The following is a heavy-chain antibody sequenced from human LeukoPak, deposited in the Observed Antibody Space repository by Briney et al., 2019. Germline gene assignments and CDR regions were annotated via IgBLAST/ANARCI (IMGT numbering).Heavy chain of an antibody. CDR3: ARGAVAGPAFDI. J-gene: IGHJ3*02. Sequence: ASVKVSYKASGGTFSSYAISWVRQAPGQGLEWMGGIIPIFGTANYAQKFQGRVTITADESTSTAYMELSSLRSEDTAVYYCARGAVAGPAFDIWGQGTMVTVSS. CDR1: GGTFSSYA. D-gene: IGHD6-19*01. V-gene: IGHV1-69*13. CDR2: IIPIFGTA.